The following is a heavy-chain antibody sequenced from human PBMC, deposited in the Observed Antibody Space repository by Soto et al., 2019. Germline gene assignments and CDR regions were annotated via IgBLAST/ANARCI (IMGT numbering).Heavy chain of an antibody. CDR3: ARDWIGIQLWSYYYYYYGMDV. CDR1: GFTFSSYA. Sequence: QVQLVESGGGVVQPGRSLRLSCAASGFTFSSYAMHWVRQAPGKGLEWVAVISYDGSNKYYADSVKGRFTISRDNSKNTLCLQMNSLRAEDTAVYYCARDWIGIQLWSYYYYYYGMDVWGQGTTDTVSS. J-gene: IGHJ6*02. V-gene: IGHV3-30-3*01. D-gene: IGHD5-18*01. CDR2: ISYDGSNK.